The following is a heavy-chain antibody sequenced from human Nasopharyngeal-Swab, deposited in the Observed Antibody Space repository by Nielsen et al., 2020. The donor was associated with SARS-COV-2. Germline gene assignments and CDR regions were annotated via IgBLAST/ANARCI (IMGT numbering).Heavy chain of an antibody. D-gene: IGHD5-24*01. V-gene: IGHV3-21*01. J-gene: IGHJ4*02. CDR3: ASFLGRRDGYNYDY. CDR2: ISSSSSYI. CDR1: GFTFSSYS. Sequence: GESLKISWAASGFTFSSYSMNWVRQAPGKGLEWVSSISSSSSYIYYADSVKGRFTISRDNAKNSLYLQMNSLRAEDTAVYYCASFLGRRDGYNYDYWGQGTLVTVSS.